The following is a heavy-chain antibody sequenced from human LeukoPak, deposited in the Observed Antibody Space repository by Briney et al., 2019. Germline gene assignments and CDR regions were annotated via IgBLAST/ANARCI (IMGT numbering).Heavy chain of an antibody. D-gene: IGHD5-18*01. CDR2: ISSSGNTI. V-gene: IGHV3-11*01. CDR1: GFTFSDYY. J-gene: IGHJ4*02. CDR3: ARGVSGYSYGSRFDY. Sequence: PGWSLRLSCAASGFTFSDYYMSWIRQAPGKGLEWVSYISSSGNTIYYADSVNVRFTISRDNAKNELYVQMNSLRAEDTAVYYCARGVSGYSYGSRFDYWGQGTLVTVSS.